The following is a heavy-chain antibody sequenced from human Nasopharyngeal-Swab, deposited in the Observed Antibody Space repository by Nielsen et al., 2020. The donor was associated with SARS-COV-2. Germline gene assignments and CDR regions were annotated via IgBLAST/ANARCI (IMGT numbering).Heavy chain of an antibody. CDR2: ISSSSSYT. Sequence: RQAPGKGLEWVSYISSSSSYTNYADSVKGRFTISRDNAKNSLYLQMNSLRAEDTAVYYCASSNSAAAGFDYWGQGTLVTRLL. J-gene: IGHJ4*02. CDR3: ASSNSAAAGFDY. D-gene: IGHD6-13*01. V-gene: IGHV3-11*03.